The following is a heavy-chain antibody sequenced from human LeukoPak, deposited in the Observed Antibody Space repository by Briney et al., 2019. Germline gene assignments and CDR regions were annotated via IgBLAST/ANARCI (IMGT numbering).Heavy chain of an antibody. D-gene: IGHD3-9*01. CDR2: INPNSGGT. CDR3: ARTVLRYFDWLPLIDY. CDR1: GYTFSGYY. V-gene: IGHV1-2*06. J-gene: IGHJ4*02. Sequence: ASVKVSCKASGYTFSGYYLHWVRQAPGQGLEWMGRINPNSGGTNYAQKFQGRVTMTRDTSISTAYMELSRLRSDDTAVYYCARTVLRYFDWLPLIDYWGQGTLVTVSS.